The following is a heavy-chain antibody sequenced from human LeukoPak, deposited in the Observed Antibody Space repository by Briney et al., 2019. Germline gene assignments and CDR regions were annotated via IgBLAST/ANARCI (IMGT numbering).Heavy chain of an antibody. V-gene: IGHV3-20*04. J-gene: IGHJ4*02. Sequence: GGSLRLSCAASGFTFDDYGMSWVRQAPGKGLEWVSGINWNGGSTGYADSVKGRFTISRDNAKNSLYLQMNSLRAEDTAVYYCARAGKWSSLGHLDYWGQGTLVTVSS. CDR2: INWNGGST. CDR3: ARAGKWSSLGHLDY. D-gene: IGHD2-15*01. CDR1: GFTFDDYG.